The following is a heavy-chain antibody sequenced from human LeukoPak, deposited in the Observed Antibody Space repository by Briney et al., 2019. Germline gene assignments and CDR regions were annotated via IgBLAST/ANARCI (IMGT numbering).Heavy chain of an antibody. CDR3: ARPYTADNWFDP. D-gene: IGHD5-18*01. CDR2: ISYDGSNK. J-gene: IGHJ5*02. V-gene: IGHV3-30*01. Sequence: GGSLRLSCAASGFTFSSYAMHWVRQAPGKGLEWVAVISYDGSNKYYADSVKGRFTISRDNSKNPLYLQMNSLRAEDTAVYYCARPYTADNWFDPWGQGTLVTVPP. CDR1: GFTFSSYA.